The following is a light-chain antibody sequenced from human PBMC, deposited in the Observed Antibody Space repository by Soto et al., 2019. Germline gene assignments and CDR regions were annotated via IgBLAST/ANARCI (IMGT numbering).Light chain of an antibody. Sequence: QSVLTQPPSASGTPGQRVTISCSTSSSNIGGNTVNWYQQVPGTAPKLLIYSYDQRPSGVPDRFPGSKSGTSASLAISGLQSEDEDDYYCAAWVASLNGYVSGTGTKVAVL. CDR1: SSNIGGNT. J-gene: IGLJ1*01. V-gene: IGLV1-44*01. CDR2: SYD. CDR3: AAWVASLNGYV.